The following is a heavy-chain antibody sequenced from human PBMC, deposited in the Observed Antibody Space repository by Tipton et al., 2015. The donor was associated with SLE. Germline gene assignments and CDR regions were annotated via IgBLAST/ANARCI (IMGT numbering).Heavy chain of an antibody. CDR3: ARDRDIVLEPVPIPPAFDI. CDR1: GGSISSSSYY. J-gene: IGHJ3*02. D-gene: IGHD2-2*02. V-gene: IGHV4-39*07. Sequence: TLSLTCTVSGGSISSSSYYWGWIRQSPGKGLEWIGSIYYSGSTYYNPSLKSRVTVSADTSKNQFSLKLSSVTAADTAVYYCARDRDIVLEPVPIPPAFDIWGQGTTVTVSS. CDR2: IYYSGST.